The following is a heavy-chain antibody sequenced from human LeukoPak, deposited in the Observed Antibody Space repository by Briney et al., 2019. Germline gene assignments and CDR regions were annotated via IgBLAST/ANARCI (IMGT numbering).Heavy chain of an antibody. CDR1: GYTFTSYA. CDR2: INAGNGNT. D-gene: IGHD6-19*01. V-gene: IGHV1-3*01. CDR3: ARGSTRSSGWYFYFDY. J-gene: IGHJ4*02. Sequence: ASVKFSCKASGYTFTSYAMHWVRQAPGQRLEWMGWINAGNGNTKYSQKFQGRVTITRDTSASTAYMELSSLRSEDTAVYYCARGSTRSSGWYFYFDYWGQGTLVTVSS.